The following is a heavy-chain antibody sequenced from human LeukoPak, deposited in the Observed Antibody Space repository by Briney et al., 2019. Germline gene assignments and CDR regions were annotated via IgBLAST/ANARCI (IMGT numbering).Heavy chain of an antibody. V-gene: IGHV1-69*01. CDR3: ARDRDYCSGGSYYPDAFDI. CDR1: GGTFSIYA. CDR2: IIPIFGTA. Sequence: SVKVSFKASGGTFSIYAISWVRQAPGQGLEWMGGIIPIFGTANYAQKFQGRVTITADESTSTAYMELSSLRSEDTAVYYCARDRDYCSGGSYYPDAFDIWGQGTMVTVSS. J-gene: IGHJ3*02. D-gene: IGHD2-15*01.